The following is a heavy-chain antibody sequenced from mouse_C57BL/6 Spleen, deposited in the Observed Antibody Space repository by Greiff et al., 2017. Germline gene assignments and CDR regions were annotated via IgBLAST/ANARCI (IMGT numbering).Heavy chain of an antibody. D-gene: IGHD2-10*01. CDR2: IDPEDGDT. V-gene: IGHV14-1*01. CDR1: GFNIKDYY. J-gene: IGHJ3*01. Sequence: VTLKVSGAELVRPGASVKLSCTASGFNIKDYYMHWVKQRPEQCLEWIGRIDPEDGDTEYAPKFQGKATMTADTSSNTAYLQLSSLTSEDTAVYYCTTAYSQFAYWGQGTLVTVSA. CDR3: TTAYSQFAY.